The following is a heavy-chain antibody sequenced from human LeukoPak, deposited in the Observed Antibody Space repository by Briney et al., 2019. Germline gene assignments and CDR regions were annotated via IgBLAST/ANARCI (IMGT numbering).Heavy chain of an antibody. CDR1: GGSISDYY. Sequence: PSETLSLTCTVSGGSISDYYWNWIRQPPGKELEWIGYIYYSGSTTYNPSLKSRLIMSVDTAKNQFSLKLRSVTAADTAVYYCARGDFCSSTNCYLRPMDVWGKGTTVTVSS. CDR2: IYYSGST. V-gene: IGHV4-59*01. CDR3: ARGDFCSSTNCYLRPMDV. J-gene: IGHJ6*03. D-gene: IGHD2-2*01.